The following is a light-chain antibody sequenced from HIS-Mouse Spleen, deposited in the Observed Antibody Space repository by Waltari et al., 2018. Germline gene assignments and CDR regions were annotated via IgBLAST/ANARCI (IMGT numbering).Light chain of an antibody. Sequence: SYELTQPPSVSVSPGQTARITCSGDALPKKYAYWYQQKSGQAPVLVLYEDSKRPSGIPEGFSGPSSGTMATLTISGDQVEDEADYYCYSTDSSGNHRVFGGGTKLTVL. CDR3: YSTDSSGNHRV. V-gene: IGLV3-10*01. J-gene: IGLJ2*01. CDR2: EDS. CDR1: ALPKKY.